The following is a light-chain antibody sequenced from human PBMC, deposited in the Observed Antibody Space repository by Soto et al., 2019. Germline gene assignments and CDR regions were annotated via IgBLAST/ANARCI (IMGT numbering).Light chain of an antibody. CDR3: SSYTRSTTHV. V-gene: IGLV2-14*01. CDR1: SSDVGGYDY. J-gene: IGLJ3*02. CDR2: EVY. Sequence: QSALTQPASVSGSPGQSITISCTGSSSDVGGYDYVSWYQQHPGKAPKLMIYEVYHRPSGVSNRFSGSKSGSTASLTISGLQTEDEADYYCSSYTRSTTHVFGGGTTLTVL.